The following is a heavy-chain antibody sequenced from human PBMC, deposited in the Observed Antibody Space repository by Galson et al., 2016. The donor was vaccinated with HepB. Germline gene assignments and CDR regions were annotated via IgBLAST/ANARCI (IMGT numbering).Heavy chain of an antibody. CDR3: ARDAASLNSPRFDY. CDR1: GFIFSDYE. D-gene: IGHD4-23*01. J-gene: IGHJ4*02. Sequence: SLRLSCAASGFIFSDYEMNWVRLALGKGLEWVAYISGSGYPLYNEGSVKGRFTISRDNAKNSLYLQMNSLTDEDTAIYYCARDAASLNSPRFDYWGQGTLVTVSS. V-gene: IGHV3-48*03. CDR2: ISGSGYPL.